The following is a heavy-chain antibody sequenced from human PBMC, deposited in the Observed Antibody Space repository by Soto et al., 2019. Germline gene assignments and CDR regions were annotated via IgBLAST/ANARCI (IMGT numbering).Heavy chain of an antibody. J-gene: IGHJ6*02. CDR2: ISYDGSNK. CDR1: GFTFSSYG. D-gene: IGHD3-3*01. V-gene: IGHV3-30*18. Sequence: LRLSCAASGFTFSSYGMHWVRQAPGKGLEWVAVISYDGSNKYYADSVKGRFTISRDNSKNTLYLQMNSLRAEDTAVYYCAKDRLKVAYYDFWSGYYPYGMDVWGQGTTVTVSS. CDR3: AKDRLKVAYYDFWSGYYPYGMDV.